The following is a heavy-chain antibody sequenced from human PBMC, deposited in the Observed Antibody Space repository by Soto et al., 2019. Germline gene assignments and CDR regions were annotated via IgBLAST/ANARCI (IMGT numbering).Heavy chain of an antibody. CDR1: GFTFGAYW. Sequence: GGSHILSYEASGFTFGAYWVSWVRQAPGTGLEWVATIKQDGSDIYYVDSVRGRFTISRDNPESSLYLQMNSLRAEDTAVYYCAKDRTVTTGYYYYYGMDVWGQGTTVTVSS. CDR3: AKDRTVTTGYYYYYGMDV. D-gene: IGHD4-4*01. V-gene: IGHV3-7*01. CDR2: IKQDGSDI. J-gene: IGHJ6*02.